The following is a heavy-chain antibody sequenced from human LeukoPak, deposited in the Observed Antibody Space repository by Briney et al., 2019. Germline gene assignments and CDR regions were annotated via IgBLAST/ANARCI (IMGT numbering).Heavy chain of an antibody. V-gene: IGHV4-31*03. CDR1: GGSISSGGYY. Sequence: SETLSLTCTVSGGSISSGGYYWSWIRQHPGKGLEWIGYIYYSGSTYYNPSLKSRVTISVDTSKNQFSLKLSSVTAADTAVYYCARDYCSSTSCLFDYWGQGTLVTVSS. D-gene: IGHD2-2*01. CDR3: ARDYCSSTSCLFDY. J-gene: IGHJ4*02. CDR2: IYYSGST.